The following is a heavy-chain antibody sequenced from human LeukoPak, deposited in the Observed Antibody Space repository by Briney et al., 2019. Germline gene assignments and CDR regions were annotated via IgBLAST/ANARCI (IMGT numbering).Heavy chain of an antibody. CDR1: GFNFSAYN. V-gene: IGHV3-21*06. J-gene: IGHJ2*01. CDR2: IIRSSTYI. CDR3: ARDVDDGDRRPYWYFDL. D-gene: IGHD4-17*01. Sequence: GGSLRLSCAASGFNFSAYNMNWVRQAPGKGLEWVSSIIRSSTYIYYADSLKGRFTISRDNVKNSLYLQMNNLRAEDTAVYYCARDVDDGDRRPYWYFDLWGRGTLVTVSS.